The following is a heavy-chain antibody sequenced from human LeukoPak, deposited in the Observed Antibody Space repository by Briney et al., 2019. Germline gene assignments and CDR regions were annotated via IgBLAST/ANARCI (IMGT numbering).Heavy chain of an antibody. Sequence: GGSLRLSCAASGFTFSSYAMSWVRQAPGKGLEWVSAISGSGGSTYYADSVKGRFTISRDNSKNTLYLQMNSLRAEDTAVYYCAGDHLGSSSWYYYYYGMDVWGQGTTVTVSS. CDR2: ISGSGGST. D-gene: IGHD6-13*01. CDR3: AGDHLGSSSWYYYYYGMDV. CDR1: GFTFSSYA. V-gene: IGHV3-23*01. J-gene: IGHJ6*02.